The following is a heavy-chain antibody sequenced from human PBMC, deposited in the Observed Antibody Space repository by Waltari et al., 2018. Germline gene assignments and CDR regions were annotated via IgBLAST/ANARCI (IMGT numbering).Heavy chain of an antibody. Sequence: QVQLVQSGAEVKKPGSSVTVSCKASGGTFSSYAISWLRQSPGQGLEWMGGSIPIFGTANYTQKFQGRVTITADKSTSTAYMELSSLRSEDTAVYYCAALVGATVKDAFDIWGQGTMVTVSS. CDR1: GGTFSSYA. D-gene: IGHD1-26*01. J-gene: IGHJ3*02. V-gene: IGHV1-69*14. CDR3: AALVGATVKDAFDI. CDR2: SIPIFGTA.